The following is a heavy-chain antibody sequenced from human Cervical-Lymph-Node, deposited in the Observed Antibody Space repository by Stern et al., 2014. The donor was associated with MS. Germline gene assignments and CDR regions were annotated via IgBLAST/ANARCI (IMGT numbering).Heavy chain of an antibody. CDR1: GFTFDDYT. V-gene: IGHV3-43*01. Sequence: EVQLLESGGVVVQPGGSLRLSCAASGFTFDDYTMHWVRQAPGKGLHWVSLITWTGGSTYYADSVKGRFTISRDNSKNSLYLRMNSLRTEDTALYYCTKGGYDSSHYYFDYWGQGTLVTVSS. CDR2: ITWTGGST. D-gene: IGHD3-22*01. J-gene: IGHJ4*02. CDR3: TKGGYDSSHYYFDY.